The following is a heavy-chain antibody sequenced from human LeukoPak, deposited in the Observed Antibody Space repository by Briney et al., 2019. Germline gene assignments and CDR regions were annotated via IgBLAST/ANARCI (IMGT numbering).Heavy chain of an antibody. J-gene: IGHJ4*02. CDR1: GFSLSDYG. D-gene: IGHD4-17*01. Sequence: PGGSLRLSCSASGFSLSDYGMSWVRQAPGKGLEWVSSISVNSDHKPYADSVKGRFTISRDNAKNSLYLQMNSLGVDDTAVYYCTRGSYGDYDYWGQGSQVAVSS. CDR3: TRGSYGDYDY. V-gene: IGHV3-21*01. CDR2: ISVNSDHK.